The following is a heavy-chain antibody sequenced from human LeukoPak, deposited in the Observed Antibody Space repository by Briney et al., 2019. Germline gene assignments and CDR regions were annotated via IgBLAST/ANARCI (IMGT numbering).Heavy chain of an antibody. D-gene: IGHD3-10*01. V-gene: IGHV3-48*03. Sequence: GGSLRLSCAASGFTFSSYEMNWVRQAPGKGLEWVSYISSSGSNIYYADSVKGRFTISRDNAKNSLYLQMNSLRAEDTAVYYCARSMVRGVQGDYWGQGTLVTVSS. CDR1: GFTFSSYE. CDR2: ISSSGSNI. J-gene: IGHJ4*02. CDR3: ARSMVRGVQGDY.